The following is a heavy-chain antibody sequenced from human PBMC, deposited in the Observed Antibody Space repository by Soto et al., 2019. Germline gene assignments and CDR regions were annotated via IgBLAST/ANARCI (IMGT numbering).Heavy chain of an antibody. V-gene: IGHV3-7*01. D-gene: IGHD3-9*01. J-gene: IGHJ6*02. CDR2: IKRDGGEK. CDR1: GFTFNTFRNYW. Sequence: GGSLRLSCAASGFTFNTFRNYWMNWVRQAPGKGLEWVANIKRDGGEKYYVDSVKGRFTISRDNDKNSLYLQMDGLRVEDTAVYYCARGHMDWLLSGPSGMDVWGQGTTVTVSS. CDR3: ARGHMDWLLSGPSGMDV.